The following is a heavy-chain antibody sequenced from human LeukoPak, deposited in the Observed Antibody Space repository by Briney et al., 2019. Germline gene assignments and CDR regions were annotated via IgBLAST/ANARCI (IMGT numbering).Heavy chain of an antibody. CDR2: ISTTGSTI. CDR3: ARDGPQRYSGYFDY. CDR1: GFTFSSYW. V-gene: IGHV3-48*02. Sequence: GGSLRLSCAASGFTFSSYWMNWVRQAPGKGLEWVSYISTTGSTIYYADSVKGRFTISRDYAKNSLHLQMNILRDEDTAVYYCARDGPQRYSGYFDYWGQGTLVTAS. D-gene: IGHD5-12*01. J-gene: IGHJ4*02.